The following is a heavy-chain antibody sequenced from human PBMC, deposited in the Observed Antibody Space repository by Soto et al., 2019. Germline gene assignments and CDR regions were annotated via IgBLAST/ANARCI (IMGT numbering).Heavy chain of an antibody. J-gene: IGHJ6*01. D-gene: IGHD2-15*01. V-gene: IGHV3-15*07. CDR1: AFTRINAW. Sequence: PGLSLRLSCPASAFTRINAWMNWVRQPAGEGVESVGRIKSITDDGTRDYAAPVKGRFTISRDGSKRTLFLQMNSLRVWDTAVYYCTGKTPTNGMAVWGQGATVTVSS. CDR3: TGKTPTNGMAV. CDR2: IKSITDDGTR.